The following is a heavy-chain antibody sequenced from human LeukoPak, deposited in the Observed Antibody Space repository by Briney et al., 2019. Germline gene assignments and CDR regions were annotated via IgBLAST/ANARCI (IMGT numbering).Heavy chain of an antibody. CDR3: AKGDSSGWFYYFQY. Sequence: GGSLRLSCAASAFSFSSHAMSWVRQAPGKGLEWVSGISGSGGNTYYADSVKGRFTISRDNSKNTLYLPMNSLRAEDTAVYYCAKGDSSGWFYYFQYWGQGTLVTVSS. D-gene: IGHD6-19*01. J-gene: IGHJ4*02. V-gene: IGHV3-23*01. CDR2: ISGSGGNT. CDR1: AFSFSSHA.